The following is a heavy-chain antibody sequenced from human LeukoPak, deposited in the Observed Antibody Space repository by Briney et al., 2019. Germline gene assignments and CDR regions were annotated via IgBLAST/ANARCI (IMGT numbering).Heavy chain of an antibody. CDR1: GGSISSSSYY. V-gene: IGHV4-39*01. CDR2: IYYIGST. Sequence: SETLSLTCTVSGGSISSSSYYWGWIRQPPGKGLEWIGSIYYIGSTYYNPSLKSRVTISVDTSKNQFSLKLSSVTAADTAVYYCARQNRLFDYWGQGTLVTVSS. J-gene: IGHJ4*02. D-gene: IGHD1-14*01. CDR3: ARQNRLFDY.